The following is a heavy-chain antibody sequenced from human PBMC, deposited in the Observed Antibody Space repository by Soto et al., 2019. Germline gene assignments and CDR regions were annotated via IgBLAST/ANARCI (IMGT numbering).Heavy chain of an antibody. CDR1: GFTFSSYA. V-gene: IGHV3-23*01. D-gene: IGHD5-12*01. Sequence: EVQLLESGGGLVQPGGSLRLSCAASGFTFSSYAMSWASQAAGKGLEWVSAISGSGGSTYYADSVKGRFTISRDNSKNTLYLQMNSLRAEDTAVYYCAKVPHGATTYFDYWGQGTLVTVSS. J-gene: IGHJ4*02. CDR3: AKVPHGATTYFDY. CDR2: ISGSGGST.